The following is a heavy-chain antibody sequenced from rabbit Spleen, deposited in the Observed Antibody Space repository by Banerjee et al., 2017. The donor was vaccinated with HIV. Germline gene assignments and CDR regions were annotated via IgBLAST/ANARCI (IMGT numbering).Heavy chain of an antibody. CDR1: GFSFSSSYY. CDR3: ARDSAGREDFNL. CDR2: IDVSKSGST. Sequence: QQQLVESGGGLVQPEGSLTLTCRASGFSFSSSYYMCWVRQAPGKGLEWIACIDVSKSGSTYYAGWAKGRFTISKTSSTTVTLQMTSLTAADTATYFCARDSAGREDFNLWGQGTLVTVS. V-gene: IGHV1S45*01. D-gene: IGHD4-2*01. J-gene: IGHJ4*01.